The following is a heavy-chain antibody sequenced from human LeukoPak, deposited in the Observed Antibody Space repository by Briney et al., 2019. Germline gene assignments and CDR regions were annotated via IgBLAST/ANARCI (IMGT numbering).Heavy chain of an antibody. V-gene: IGHV4-4*02. Sequence: SETLSLTCAVSGGSISSSNWWSWVRQPPGKGLEWIGEIYHSGSTNYNPSLKSRVTISVDKSKNQFSLKLSSVTAADTAVYYCASLLGVVVPAAPGYLDYWGQGTLVTVSS. CDR1: GGSISSSNW. CDR2: IYHSGST. CDR3: ASLLGVVVPAAPGYLDY. J-gene: IGHJ4*02. D-gene: IGHD2-2*01.